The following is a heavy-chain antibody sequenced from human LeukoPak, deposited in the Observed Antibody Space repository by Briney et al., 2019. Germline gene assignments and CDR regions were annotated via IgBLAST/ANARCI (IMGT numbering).Heavy chain of an antibody. Sequence: PSETLSLTCAVYGGSFSGYYWSWIRQPPGKGGEWVGEINHSGSTNYNPSLKSRVTISVDTSKNQFSLKLSSVTAADTAVYYCARGPRALGYCSSTSCYRPYYYYYGMDVWGKGTTVTVSS. D-gene: IGHD2-2*01. CDR2: INHSGST. J-gene: IGHJ6*04. CDR1: GGSFSGYY. V-gene: IGHV4-34*01. CDR3: ARGPRALGYCSSTSCYRPYYYYYGMDV.